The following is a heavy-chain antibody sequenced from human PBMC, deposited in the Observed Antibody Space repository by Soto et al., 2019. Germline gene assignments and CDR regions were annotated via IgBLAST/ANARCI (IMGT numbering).Heavy chain of an antibody. V-gene: IGHV4-59*01. Sequence: SETLSLTCTVSGGSISSYYWSWIRQPPGKGLEWIGYIYYSGSTNYNPSLKSRVTISVDTSKNQFSLKLSSVTAADTAVYYCARVRQNYARDYYYYYYMDVWGKGTTVTVSS. D-gene: IGHD3-16*01. CDR1: GGSISSYY. J-gene: IGHJ6*03. CDR3: ARVRQNYARDYYYYYYMDV. CDR2: IYYSGST.